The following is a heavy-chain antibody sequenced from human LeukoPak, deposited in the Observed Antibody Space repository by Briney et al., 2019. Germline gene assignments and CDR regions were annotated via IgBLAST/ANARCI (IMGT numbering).Heavy chain of an antibody. J-gene: IGHJ4*02. CDR1: GFTFSSYG. V-gene: IGHV3-30*02. CDR3: AKDFRVGARSFDY. CDR2: IRYDGSNK. D-gene: IGHD1-26*01. Sequence: GGSLRLSCAASGFTFSSYGMHWVRQAPGKGLEWVAFIRYDGSNKYYADSVKGRFTISRDNSKNTLYPHVNSLRPEDTAVYFCAKDFRVGARSFDYWGQGTLVTVSS.